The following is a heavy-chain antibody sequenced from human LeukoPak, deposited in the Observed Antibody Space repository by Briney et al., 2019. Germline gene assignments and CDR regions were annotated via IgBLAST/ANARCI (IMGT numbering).Heavy chain of an antibody. V-gene: IGHV3-9*03. Sequence: GGSLRLSCAASGFTFDDYAMHWVRQAPGKGLEWVSGIGWNSGSIGYADSVKGRFTISRDNAKNSLYLQMNSLRAEDMALYYCAKDGSSSYGGTTGFDYWGQGTLVTVSS. D-gene: IGHD4-23*01. CDR2: IGWNSGSI. J-gene: IGHJ4*02. CDR1: GFTFDDYA. CDR3: AKDGSSSYGGTTGFDY.